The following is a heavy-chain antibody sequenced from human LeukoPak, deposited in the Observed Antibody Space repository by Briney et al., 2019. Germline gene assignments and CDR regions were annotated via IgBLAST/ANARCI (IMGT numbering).Heavy chain of an antibody. CDR3: ARGSHSISWF. J-gene: IGHJ4*02. D-gene: IGHD6-13*01. CDR1: GYTFTAYY. V-gene: IGHV7-4-1*02. Sequence: GASVKVSCKASGYTFTAYYIHWVRQAPGQGLEWMGWINTNTGNPTYAQGFTGRCVFSLHTSVSTAYLQSSGLKAEDTAVYYCARGSHSISWFWGQGTLVTVSS. CDR2: INTNTGNP.